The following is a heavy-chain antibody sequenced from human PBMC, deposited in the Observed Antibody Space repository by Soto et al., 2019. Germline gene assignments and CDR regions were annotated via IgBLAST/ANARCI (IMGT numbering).Heavy chain of an antibody. CDR2: IYYSGST. CDR1: GGSISSGGYY. D-gene: IGHD3-10*01. V-gene: IGHV4-31*03. J-gene: IGHJ4*02. CDR3: AREWFGELFYDY. Sequence: SETLCLTCTVSGGSISSGGYYWSWIRQHPGKGLEWIGYIYYSGSTYYNPSLKSRVTISVDTSKNQFSLKLSSVTAADTAVYYCAREWFGELFYDYWGQGTLVTVSS.